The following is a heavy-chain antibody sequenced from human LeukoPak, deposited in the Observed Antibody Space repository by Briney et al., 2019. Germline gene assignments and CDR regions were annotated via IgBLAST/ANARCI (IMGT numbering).Heavy chain of an antibody. CDR1: GFTFSSYS. CDR3: AKLAAAGTVDY. D-gene: IGHD6-13*01. Sequence: PGGSLRLSCAASGFTFSSYSMNWVRQAPGKGLEWVSSISSSSSYIYYADSVKGRFTISRDNAKNSLYLQMNSLRAEDTAVYYCAKLAAAGTVDYWGQGTLVTVSS. V-gene: IGHV3-21*01. CDR2: ISSSSSYI. J-gene: IGHJ4*02.